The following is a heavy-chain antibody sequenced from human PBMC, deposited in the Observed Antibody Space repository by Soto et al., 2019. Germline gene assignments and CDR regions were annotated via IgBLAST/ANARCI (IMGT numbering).Heavy chain of an antibody. CDR2: INHSGST. J-gene: IGHJ6*02. Sequence: SETLSLTCAVYGGSFSGYYWSWIRQPPGKGLEWIGEINHSGSTNYNPSLKSRANISVDTSKNQFSLKLSSVTAAYTAVYYCARGYYYGSESYYYGMDVWGQGTTVT. V-gene: IGHV4-34*01. D-gene: IGHD3-10*01. CDR3: ARGYYYGSESYYYGMDV. CDR1: GGSFSGYY.